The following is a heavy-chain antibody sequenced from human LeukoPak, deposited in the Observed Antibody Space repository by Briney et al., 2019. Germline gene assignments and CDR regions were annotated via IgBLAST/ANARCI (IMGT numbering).Heavy chain of an antibody. D-gene: IGHD2-21*01. CDR2: INEDGSEK. V-gene: IGHV3-7*03. CDR3: VRSCGLSSREDNYYYYMDV. CDR1: AFTFSSFW. J-gene: IGHJ6*03. Sequence: GGSLRLSCAPSAFTFSSFWMTWVRQAPGKGLEWVANINEDGSEKNYVDSVKGRFTISRDNAKNSLFLQMNSLKTEDTAVYYCVRSCGLSSREDNYYYYMDVWGKGTTVTVSS.